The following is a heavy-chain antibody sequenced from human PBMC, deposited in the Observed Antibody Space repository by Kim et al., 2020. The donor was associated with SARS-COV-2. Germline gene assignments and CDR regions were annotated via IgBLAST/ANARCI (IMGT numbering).Heavy chain of an antibody. Sequence: GGSLRLSCATSGFTVDKDCLSWVRQAPGKGLEWVSIICSDGTTYYADSMQGRFTISRDTSKNTLFLQITSLRAEDTAVYYCARDWNADAIFDYWGQGTSVTLSS. V-gene: IGHV3-66*01. CDR3: ARDWNADAIFDY. CDR2: ICSDGTT. CDR1: GFTVDKDC. J-gene: IGHJ4*02. D-gene: IGHD1-1*01.